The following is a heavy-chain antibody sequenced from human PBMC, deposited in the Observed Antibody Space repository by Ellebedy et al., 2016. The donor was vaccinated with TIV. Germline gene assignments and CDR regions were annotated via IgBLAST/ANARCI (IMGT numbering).Heavy chain of an antibody. Sequence: GESLKISCAASGLTFSSYWMHWVRQAPGKGLVWVSRVNSDGSSTTYADSVKGRFTISRDISKNTMYLQMNSLRAEDTALYFCARGRCSGANCHYFDYWGQGTVVTVSS. J-gene: IGHJ4*02. V-gene: IGHV3-74*01. CDR1: GLTFSSYW. D-gene: IGHD2-15*01. CDR3: ARGRCSGANCHYFDY. CDR2: VNSDGSST.